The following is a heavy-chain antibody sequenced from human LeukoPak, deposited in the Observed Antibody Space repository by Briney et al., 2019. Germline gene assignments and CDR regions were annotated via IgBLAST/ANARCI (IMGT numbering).Heavy chain of an antibody. D-gene: IGHD5-12*01. CDR1: GGTFSSYA. V-gene: IGHV1-69*04. CDR3: ARDGRGCSGYDYVRY. CDR2: IIHILGIE. Sequence: VASVTVSCKASGGTFSSYAISWMRQPPGQGLEWMGRIIHILGIENYAQNFQGGVTLTADKATSTAYMELGSLRSGDTAVYYFARDGRGCSGYDYVRYWGQGTLVPVSS. J-gene: IGHJ4*02.